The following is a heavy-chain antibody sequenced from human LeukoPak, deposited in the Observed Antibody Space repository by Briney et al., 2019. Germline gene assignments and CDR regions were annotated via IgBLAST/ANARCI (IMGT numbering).Heavy chain of an antibody. V-gene: IGHV4-39*01. D-gene: IGHD2-2*01. Sequence: SETLSLTCTVSGGSISSSSYYWGWIRQPPGKGLEWIGSIYYSGSTYYNPSLKSRVTISVDTTKNQFSLKLSSVTAADTAVYYCARHGSRSCIWGQGTLVTVSS. J-gene: IGHJ4*02. CDR3: ARHGSRSCI. CDR1: GGSISSSSYY. CDR2: IYYSGST.